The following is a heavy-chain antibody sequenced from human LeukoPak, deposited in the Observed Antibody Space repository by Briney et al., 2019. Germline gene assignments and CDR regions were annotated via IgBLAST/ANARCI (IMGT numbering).Heavy chain of an antibody. CDR2: ISSSSSYT. D-gene: IGHD5-18*01. CDR1: GFTFSDYY. J-gene: IGHJ3*02. Sequence: GGSLRLSCAASGFTFSDYYMSWIRQAPGKGLEWVSYISSSSSYTNYADSVKGRFTISRDNAKNSLYLQMNSLRAEDTAVYYCARDRGYSYGEDAFDIWGQGTMVTVSS. V-gene: IGHV3-11*05. CDR3: ARDRGYSYGEDAFDI.